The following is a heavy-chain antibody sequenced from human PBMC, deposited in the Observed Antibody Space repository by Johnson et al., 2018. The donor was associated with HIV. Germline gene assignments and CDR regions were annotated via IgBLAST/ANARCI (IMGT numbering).Heavy chain of an antibody. V-gene: IGHV3-9*01. Sequence: VQLVESGGGLVQPGRSLRLSCAASVFTFDDYAMHWVRQAPGKGLEWVSGISWNSGSIGYADSVRGRFTISRDNAKNSLYLQVNSLRADDTALYYCAKVFKVRVAGAFDIWGQGTMVTVSS. CDR2: ISWNSGSI. CDR1: VFTFDDYA. D-gene: IGHD6-19*01. CDR3: AKVFKVRVAGAFDI. J-gene: IGHJ3*02.